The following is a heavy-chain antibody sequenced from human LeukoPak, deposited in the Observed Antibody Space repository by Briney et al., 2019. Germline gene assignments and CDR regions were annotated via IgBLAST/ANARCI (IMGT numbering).Heavy chain of an antibody. J-gene: IGHJ6*02. D-gene: IGHD3-9*01. V-gene: IGHV3-33*01. CDR2: IWYDGSNK. CDR3: ARDSAYYDILTGPPTYYYYGMDV. Sequence: GGSLRLSCAASGFTFSSYGMHWVRQAPGKGLEWVAVIWYDGSNKYYADSVKGRFTISRDNSKNTLYLQMNSLRAEDTAVYYCARDSAYYDILTGPPTYYYYGMDVWGQGTTVTVSS. CDR1: GFTFSSYG.